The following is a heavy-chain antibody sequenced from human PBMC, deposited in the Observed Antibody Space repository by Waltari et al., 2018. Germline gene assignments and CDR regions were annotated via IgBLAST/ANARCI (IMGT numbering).Heavy chain of an antibody. J-gene: IGHJ6*03. Sequence: QVHLQESGPGRLKPSETLSLTCTVSGGAVNNLYWSWIRRPAGKGLEWIGRVCSSGSTNYNSSLKSRVTMSVDTSKNQISLKLTSVTAADTGIYYCARGRGLQGFNFYYDMDVWGKGSAVTVSS. D-gene: IGHD4-4*01. CDR2: VCSSGST. V-gene: IGHV4-4*07. CDR3: ARGRGLQGFNFYYDMDV. CDR1: GGAVNNLY.